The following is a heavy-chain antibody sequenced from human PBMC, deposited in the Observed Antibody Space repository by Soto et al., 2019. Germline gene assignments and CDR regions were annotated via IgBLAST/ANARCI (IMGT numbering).Heavy chain of an antibody. D-gene: IGHD3-22*01. Sequence: SETLSLTCTVSGGSISSGGYYWSWIRQHPGKGLEWIGYIYYSGSTYYNPSLKSRVTISVDTSKNQFSLKLSSVTAADTAVYYCARGWDSSGYYFDYWGQGTLVTVSS. CDR2: IYYSGST. J-gene: IGHJ4*02. V-gene: IGHV4-31*03. CDR3: ARGWDSSGYYFDY. CDR1: GGSISSGGYY.